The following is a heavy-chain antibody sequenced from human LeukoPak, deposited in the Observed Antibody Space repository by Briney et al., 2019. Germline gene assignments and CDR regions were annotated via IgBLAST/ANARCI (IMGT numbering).Heavy chain of an antibody. J-gene: IGHJ4*02. CDR2: ISWNSGSI. V-gene: IGHV3-9*01. CDR1: GFTFDDYA. D-gene: IGHD6-19*01. Sequence: GGSLRLSCAASGFTFDDYAMHWVRQAPGKGLEWVSGISWNSGSIGYADSVKGRFTISRDNAKNSLYLQMNSLRAEDTALYYCAKGSRCGIAVAANHFDYWGQGTLVTVSS. CDR3: AKGSRCGIAVAANHFDY.